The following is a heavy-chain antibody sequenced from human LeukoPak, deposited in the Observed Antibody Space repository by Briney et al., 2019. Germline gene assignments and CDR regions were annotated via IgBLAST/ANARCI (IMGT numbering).Heavy chain of an antibody. V-gene: IGHV4-59*08. CDR2: IYDSGST. CDR3: VRHGLAVAGGTFDP. Sequence: SETLSLTCTVSGGSISSYYWSWIRQPPGKGLEWIGYIYDSGSTNYNPSLKSGVTISADTSKNQFSLKLSSVTAADTAVYYCVRHGLAVAGGTFDPWGRGTLVTVSS. D-gene: IGHD6-19*01. J-gene: IGHJ5*02. CDR1: GGSISSYY.